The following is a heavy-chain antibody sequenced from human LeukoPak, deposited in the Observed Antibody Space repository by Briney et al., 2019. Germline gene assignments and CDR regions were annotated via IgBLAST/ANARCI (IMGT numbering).Heavy chain of an antibody. CDR1: GFTFSSYW. CDR3: ARVRDYGDYPPDY. V-gene: IGHV3-74*01. Sequence: GGPLRLSCAASGFTFSSYWMHWVRQAPGKGLVWVSRINTDGSSTSYADSVKGRFTISRDNAKNTLYLQMNSLRAEDTAVYYCARVRDYGDYPPDYWGQGTLVTVSS. J-gene: IGHJ4*02. CDR2: INTDGSST. D-gene: IGHD4-17*01.